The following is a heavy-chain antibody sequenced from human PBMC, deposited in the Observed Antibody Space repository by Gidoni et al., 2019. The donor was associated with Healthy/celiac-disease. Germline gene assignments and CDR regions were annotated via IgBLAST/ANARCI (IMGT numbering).Heavy chain of an antibody. CDR2: INSDGSST. V-gene: IGHV3-74*01. Sequence: EVQLVESGGGLVQPGGSLRLSCAASGFTFSSYWMHWVRQAPGKGLVWVSRINSDGSSTSYADSVKGRFTISRDNAKNTLYLQMNSLRAEDTAVYYCARGHRKYSSSWVYYYYYYMDVWGKGTTVTVSS. CDR3: ARGHRKYSSSWVYYYYYYMDV. J-gene: IGHJ6*03. D-gene: IGHD6-13*01. CDR1: GFTFSSYW.